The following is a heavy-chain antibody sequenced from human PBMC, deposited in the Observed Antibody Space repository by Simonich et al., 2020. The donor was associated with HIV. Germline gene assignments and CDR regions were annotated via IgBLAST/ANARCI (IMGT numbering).Heavy chain of an antibody. CDR3: ARGYCSSTSCYSHYGMDV. Sequence: EVQLVESGGGLIQPGGSLRLSCAASGFTVSSNYMSWVRQAPGKGLEWVSVIYSGGSTYYADSGKGRFTIARDTSKNTLYLQITSLRADATAVYYCARGYCSSTSCYSHYGMDVWGQGTTVTVSS. CDR2: IYSGGST. V-gene: IGHV3-53*01. CDR1: GFTVSSNY. J-gene: IGHJ6*02. D-gene: IGHD2-2*01.